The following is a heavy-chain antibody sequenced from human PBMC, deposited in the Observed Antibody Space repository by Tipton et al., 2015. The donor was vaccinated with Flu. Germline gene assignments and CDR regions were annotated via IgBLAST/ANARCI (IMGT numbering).Heavy chain of an antibody. CDR2: IYPSGGGT. D-gene: IGHD3-10*01. J-gene: IGHJ4*02. Sequence: QSGAEVKKPGASVRISCTASGYTFTNYNMHWVRQAPGQGPEWMGIIYPSGGGTTYAQRFQGRVTLTRDKSTSTVYMELSSLRSEDTVFYYCARDRGSGAYTFDYWGQGTLVTVAS. CDR3: ARDRGSGAYTFDY. CDR1: GYTFTNYN. V-gene: IGHV1-46*01.